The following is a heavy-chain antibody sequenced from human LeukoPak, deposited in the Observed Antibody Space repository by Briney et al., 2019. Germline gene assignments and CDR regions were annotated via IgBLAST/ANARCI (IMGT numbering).Heavy chain of an antibody. CDR1: GFTFSSYS. D-gene: IGHD2-2*01. Sequence: GGSLRLSCAASGFTFSSYSMNWVSQAPGKGLEWVSSISSSSSYIYYADSVKGRFTISRDNAKNSLYLQMNSLRAEDTAVYYCAREGPGCSSTSCPSDYWGQGTLVTVSS. CDR2: ISSSSSYI. J-gene: IGHJ4*02. CDR3: AREGPGCSSTSCPSDY. V-gene: IGHV3-21*01.